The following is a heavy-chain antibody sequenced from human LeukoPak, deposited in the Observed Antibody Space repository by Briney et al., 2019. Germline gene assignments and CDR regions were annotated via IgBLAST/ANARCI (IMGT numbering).Heavy chain of an antibody. CDR1: GFTFSSYS. CDR2: ISSSSTTI. CDR3: ARDFVDKSVGGVIVSHAYYYYYMDV. V-gene: IGHV3-48*04. J-gene: IGHJ6*03. Sequence: GGSLRLSCAASGFTFSSYSLNWVRQAPGKGLEWVSFISSSSTTIYYADSVKGRFTISRDNAEKSLYLQMNSLRAEDTAVYYCARDFVDKSVGGVIVSHAYYYYYMDVWGKGTTVTVSS. D-gene: IGHD3-16*02.